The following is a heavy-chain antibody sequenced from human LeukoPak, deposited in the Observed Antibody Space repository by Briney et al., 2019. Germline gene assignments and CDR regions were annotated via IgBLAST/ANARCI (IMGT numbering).Heavy chain of an antibody. D-gene: IGHD4-17*01. Sequence: SETLSLTCTVSRGSISTNYWSWIRQPPGKGLEWIAYIHYSGTTNYNPSLKSRVTISLDTSKNQFSLKLSSVTAADTAFYYCARHTSTGAWDWLDPWGQGTLVTVSS. J-gene: IGHJ5*02. CDR2: IHYSGTT. CDR1: RGSISTNY. CDR3: ARHTSTGAWDWLDP. V-gene: IGHV4-59*08.